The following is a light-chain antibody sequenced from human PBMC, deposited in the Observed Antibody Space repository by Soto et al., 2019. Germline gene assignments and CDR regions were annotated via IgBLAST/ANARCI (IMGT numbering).Light chain of an antibody. J-gene: IGKJ1*01. CDR2: KAS. Sequence: RQTTQSPSTLSASVGDRVTITCRASQSISSWLAWYQQKPGKAPKLLIYKASSLESGVPSRFSGSGSGTEFTLAISSLQPDDFATYYCQQYDTYSTFGQGTKVEIK. CDR3: QQYDTYST. CDR1: QSISSW. V-gene: IGKV1-5*03.